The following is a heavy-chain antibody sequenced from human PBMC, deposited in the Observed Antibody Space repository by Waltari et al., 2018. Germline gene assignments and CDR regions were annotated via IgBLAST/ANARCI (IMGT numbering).Heavy chain of an antibody. CDR1: GGSIRSYY. CDR3: ARETFADYYDSSGYYGGDFDY. D-gene: IGHD3-22*01. J-gene: IGHJ4*02. Sequence: QVQLQESGPGLVKPSETLSLTCTVSGGSIRSYYWSWIRQPAGKGLEWIGRIYTSGSTNYNPSLKSRVTMSVDTSKNQFPLKLSSVTAADTAVYYCARETFADYYDSSGYYGGDFDYWGQGTLVTVSS. CDR2: IYTSGST. V-gene: IGHV4-4*07.